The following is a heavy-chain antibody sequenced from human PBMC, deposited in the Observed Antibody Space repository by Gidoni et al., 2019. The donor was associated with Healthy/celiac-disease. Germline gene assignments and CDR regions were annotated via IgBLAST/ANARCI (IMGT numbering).Heavy chain of an antibody. CDR2: IIPILGIP. CDR1: GGTFTSYT. Sequence: QVPLVQSGAELKKPVSSVKVSCKASGGTFTSYTISWVRQAPGQGLEWMGRIIPILGIPNYAQKFQGRVTITADRSTTTAYMELSSLRSDDTAVYYCALGYCSTTTCYQSDYWGQGTLVTVSS. V-gene: IGHV1-69*02. CDR3: ALGYCSTTTCYQSDY. D-gene: IGHD2-2*01. J-gene: IGHJ4*02.